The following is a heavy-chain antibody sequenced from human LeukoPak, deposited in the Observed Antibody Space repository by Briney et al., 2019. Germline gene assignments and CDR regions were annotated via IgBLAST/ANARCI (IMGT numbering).Heavy chain of an antibody. J-gene: IGHJ4*02. D-gene: IGHD6-13*01. Sequence: AASVKVSCKASGGTFSSYAISWVRQAPGQGLEWMGGIIPIFGTANYAQKFQGRVTITADESTSTAYMELSSLRSEDTAVYHCARGGQQLVYVFDYWGQGTLVTVSS. V-gene: IGHV1-69*01. CDR1: GGTFSSYA. CDR3: ARGGQQLVYVFDY. CDR2: IIPIFGTA.